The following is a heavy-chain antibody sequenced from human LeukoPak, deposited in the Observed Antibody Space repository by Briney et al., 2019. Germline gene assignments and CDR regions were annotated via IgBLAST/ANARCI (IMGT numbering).Heavy chain of an antibody. V-gene: IGHV3-53*01. D-gene: IGHD3-16*01. Sequence: PGGSLRLSCAASGFTVSSNYMSWVRQAPGKGLEWVSVIYSGGSTYYADSVKGRFTISRDNSKNTLCLQMNSLRAEDTAVYYCARDLVWVDYDAFDIWGQGTMVTVSS. CDR1: GFTVSSNY. J-gene: IGHJ3*02. CDR3: ARDLVWVDYDAFDI. CDR2: IYSGGST.